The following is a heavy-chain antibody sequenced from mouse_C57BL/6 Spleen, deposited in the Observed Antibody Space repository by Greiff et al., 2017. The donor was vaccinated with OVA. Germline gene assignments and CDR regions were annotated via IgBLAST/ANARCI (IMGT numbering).Heavy chain of an antibody. D-gene: IGHD2-5*01. J-gene: IGHJ2*01. CDR1: GYTFTSYW. CDR2: IDPSDSET. Sequence: QVQLKQPGAELVRPGSSVKLSCKASGYTFTSYWMHWVKQRPIQGLEWIGNIDPSDSETHYNQKFKDKATLTVDKSSSTAYMQLSSLTSEDSAVYYCARWDSNFEDYWGQGTTLTVSS. V-gene: IGHV1-52*01. CDR3: ARWDSNFEDY.